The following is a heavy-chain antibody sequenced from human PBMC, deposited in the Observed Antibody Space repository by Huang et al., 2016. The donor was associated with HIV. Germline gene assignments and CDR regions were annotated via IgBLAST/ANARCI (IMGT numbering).Heavy chain of an antibody. CDR1: GFTFSGLA. Sequence: EVHLLESGGGLVQPGGSLRLSCAASGFTFSGLAMSWVRQAPGKGLEWVSAISGSGGSTYYADSVKGRFTISRDNSKNTLYLQMNSRRTEDTAVYYCAKRGMSGTYHLDYWGQGTLVTVSS. V-gene: IGHV3-23*01. CDR2: ISGSGGST. D-gene: IGHD1-26*01. CDR3: AKRGMSGTYHLDY. J-gene: IGHJ4*02.